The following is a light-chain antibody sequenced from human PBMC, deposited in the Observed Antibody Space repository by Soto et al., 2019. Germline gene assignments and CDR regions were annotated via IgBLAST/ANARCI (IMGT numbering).Light chain of an antibody. CDR3: TSYTSSSTLV. Sequence: QSVLTQPASVSGSPRQSITISCTGTSNDVGLYNYVSWYQQHPGKAPKLMIFDVSNRPSGVSNRFSGSKSGNTASLTISGLQAEDEADYYCTSYTSSSTLVFGGGTKVTVL. CDR1: SNDVGLYNY. V-gene: IGLV2-14*01. J-gene: IGLJ2*01. CDR2: DVS.